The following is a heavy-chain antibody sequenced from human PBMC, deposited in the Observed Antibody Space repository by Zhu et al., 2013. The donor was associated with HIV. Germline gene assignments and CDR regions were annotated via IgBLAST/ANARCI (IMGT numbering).Heavy chain of an antibody. D-gene: IGHD2-21*01. Sequence: QVQLVQSGAEVKKPGSSVKVSCKASGGTFSSYAISWVRQAPGQGLEWMGQMNPSGATRYAQNLQGRVTVTRDTSTSTLYMELSSLTSEDTAVYYCAREGLNGHIPQKGFDYWGQGTLVTVSS. J-gene: IGHJ4*02. CDR1: GGTFSSYA. CDR2: MNPSGAT. V-gene: IGHV1-46*03. CDR3: AREGLNGHIPQKGFDY.